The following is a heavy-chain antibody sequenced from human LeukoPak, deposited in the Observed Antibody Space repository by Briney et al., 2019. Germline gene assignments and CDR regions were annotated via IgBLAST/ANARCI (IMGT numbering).Heavy chain of an antibody. J-gene: IGHJ3*02. Sequence: SETLSLTCAVSGYSISSGYYWGWIRQPPGKGLEWIGSIYHSGSTYYNPSLKSRVTISVDTSKNQFSLKLSSVTAADTAVYYXXXHGYGIVVXXAAXPXXXDIXGXGTMVTVSS. CDR1: GYSISSGYY. CDR3: XXHGYGIVVXXAAXPXXXDI. CDR2: IYHSGST. D-gene: IGHD2-2*02. V-gene: IGHV4-38-2*01.